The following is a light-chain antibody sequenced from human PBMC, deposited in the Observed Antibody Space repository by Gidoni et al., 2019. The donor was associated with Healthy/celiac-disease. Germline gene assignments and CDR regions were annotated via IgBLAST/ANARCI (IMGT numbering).Light chain of an antibody. J-gene: IGKJ4*01. CDR1: QGISSY. CDR2: AAS. CDR3: GQVNSYPLT. Sequence: RSVRSASVGHRVNITCRASQGISSYLAWYQQKPGKAPKLLIYAASTLQSGVPSRFSGRGCGTEVSFTIRSLQHGDFAREYCGQVNSYPLTFGGXTKVEIK. V-gene: IGKV1-9*01.